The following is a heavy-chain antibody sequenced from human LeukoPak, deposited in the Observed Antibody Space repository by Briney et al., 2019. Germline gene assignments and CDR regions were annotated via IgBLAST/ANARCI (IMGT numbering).Heavy chain of an antibody. CDR1: GDSTSSYY. J-gene: IGHJ5*02. CDR2: MYYSGST. CDR3: ARGIIVGATWGENYNCFDP. V-gene: IGHV4-59*01. Sequence: SETLSLTCTVSGDSTSSYYWSWIRQPPGKGLEWIGYMYYSGSTNYNPSLKSRVIISVDTSKNQFSLKLSSVTAADTAVYYCARGIIVGATWGENYNCFDPWGQGTLVTVSS. D-gene: IGHD1-26*01.